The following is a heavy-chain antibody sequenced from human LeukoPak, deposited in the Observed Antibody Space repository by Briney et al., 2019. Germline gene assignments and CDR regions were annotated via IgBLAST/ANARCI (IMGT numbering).Heavy chain of an antibody. J-gene: IGHJ4*02. Sequence: SETLSLTCTVSGGSISSYYWSWIRQPPGKGLEWIGYIYTSGSTNYNPSLKGRVTISVDTSKNQFSLKLSSVTAADTAVYYCARHVTRSRDGYNAEYYFDYWGQGTLVTVSS. CDR1: GGSISSYY. CDR3: ARHVTRSRDGYNAEYYFDY. D-gene: IGHD5-24*01. V-gene: IGHV4-4*09. CDR2: IYTSGST.